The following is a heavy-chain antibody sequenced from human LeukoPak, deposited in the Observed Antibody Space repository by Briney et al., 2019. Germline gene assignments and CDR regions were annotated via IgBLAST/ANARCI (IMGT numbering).Heavy chain of an antibody. CDR1: GFISTNFA. J-gene: IGHJ4*02. CDR3: AADLSNPRMGASYLDS. Sequence: SVKVSCKASGFISTNFAVQWVRQARGQRLEWIGWIIVGSGATKCAQDFQERVTITRDLSTSTLYMELRSLTSEDTAVYYCAADLSNPRMGASYLDSWGQGTLVTVSS. V-gene: IGHV1-58*01. CDR2: IIVGSGAT. D-gene: IGHD3-16*01.